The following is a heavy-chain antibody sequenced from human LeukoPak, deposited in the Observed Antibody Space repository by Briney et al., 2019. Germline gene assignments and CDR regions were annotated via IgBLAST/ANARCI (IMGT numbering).Heavy chain of an antibody. CDR2: IYYSGST. CDR3: ARDGFTGYNYYYCGMDV. J-gene: IGHJ6*02. Sequence: SETLSLTCTVSGGSISSGGYYWSWIRQHPGKGLEWIGYIYYSGSTYYNPSLKSRVTISVDTSKNQFSLKLSSVTAADTAVYYCARDGFTGYNYYYCGMDVWGQGTTVTVSS. D-gene: IGHD1-1*01. CDR1: GGSISSGGYY. V-gene: IGHV4-31*03.